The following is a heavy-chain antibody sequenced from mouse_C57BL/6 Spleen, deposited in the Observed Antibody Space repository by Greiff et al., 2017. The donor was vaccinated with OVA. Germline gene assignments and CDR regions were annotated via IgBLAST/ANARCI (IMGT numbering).Heavy chain of an antibody. V-gene: IGHV1-47*01. CDR3: ARGDYDRDYYAIDY. D-gene: IGHD2-4*01. CDR2: FHPYNDDT. CDR1: GSTFTTYP. Sequence: QVPLQQSGAELVQPGASVKMSCKASGSTFTTYPIEWMTQTHGKSLEWIGHFHPYNDDTKYNEKFKGKATLTVEKSSSTVYLELSRLTSDDSAVYYCARGDYDRDYYAIDYWGQGTSVTVSS. J-gene: IGHJ4*01.